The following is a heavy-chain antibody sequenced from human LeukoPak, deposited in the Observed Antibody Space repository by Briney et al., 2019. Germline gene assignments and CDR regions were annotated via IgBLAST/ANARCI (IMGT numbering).Heavy chain of an antibody. CDR1: GFSFSTSD. CDR3: ARVLPGSGSYDY. D-gene: IGHD3-10*01. J-gene: IGHJ4*02. Sequence: GGSLRLSCAASGFSFSTSDMHWVRKSTGKGLEWVSAFGTVGDTYYAASVRGRFTISREDDKSTLYLQMNNLRVGDTAVYYCARVLPGSGSYDYWGQGTLVSVSS. V-gene: IGHV3-13*04. CDR2: FGTVGDT.